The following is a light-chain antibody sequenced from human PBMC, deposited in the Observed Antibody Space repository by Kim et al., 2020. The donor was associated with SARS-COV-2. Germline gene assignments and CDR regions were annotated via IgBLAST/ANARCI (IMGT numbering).Light chain of an antibody. Sequence: RVTIACTGSSSNIGAGYDVHWYQQLPGTAPKLLIYGNSNRPSGVPDRFSGSKSGTSASLAITGLQAEDEADYYCQSYDSSLSAWVFGGGTQLTVL. CDR1: SSNIGAGYD. CDR2: GNS. V-gene: IGLV1-40*01. CDR3: QSYDSSLSAWV. J-gene: IGLJ3*02.